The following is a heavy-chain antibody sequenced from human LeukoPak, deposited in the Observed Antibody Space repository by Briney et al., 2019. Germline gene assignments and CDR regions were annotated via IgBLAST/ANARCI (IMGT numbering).Heavy chain of an antibody. CDR2: ISGSGGST. J-gene: IGHJ4*02. CDR1: GFTFSSSA. D-gene: IGHD3-22*01. CDR3: AKDVMLGSSDSRGYYYAPFDY. V-gene: IGHV3-23*01. Sequence: SGGSLRLSCSASGFTFSSSAMSWVRQAPGKGLEWVSAISGSGGSTYYADSVKGRFTISRDNSKNTLYLQMNSLRAEDTAVYYCAKDVMLGSSDSRGYYYAPFDYWGQGTLVTVSS.